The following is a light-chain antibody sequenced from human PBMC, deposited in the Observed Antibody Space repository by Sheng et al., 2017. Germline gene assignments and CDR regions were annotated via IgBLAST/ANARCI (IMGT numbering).Light chain of an antibody. CDR1: SGTIATNY. CDR2: END. V-gene: IGLV6-57*03. J-gene: IGLJ1*01. Sequence: FMLTQPHSVSESPGKTVVISCTRSSGTIATNYVQWFQQRPGSVPTTVIYENDQRPSGVPDRFSGSIDRSSNSASLSISGLKTEDEADYYCQSYDNNFFYVFGAGPRSPS. CDR3: QSYDNNFFYV.